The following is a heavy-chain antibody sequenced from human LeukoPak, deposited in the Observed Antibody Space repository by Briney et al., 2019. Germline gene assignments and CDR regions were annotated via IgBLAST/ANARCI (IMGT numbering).Heavy chain of an antibody. D-gene: IGHD4-17*01. J-gene: IGHJ6*02. CDR2: ISAYNGDT. CDR1: GYRFTSYG. V-gene: IGHV1-18*01. CDR3: ARDGRVTTATGGLWSSGPPDYYYYGMDV. Sequence: ASVKVSCKASGYRFTSYGFSWVRQAPGQGPEWMGGISAYNGDTKYAQKLQGRVTMTTDTSTSTAYMELRSLTDDATGVYYCARDGRVTTATGGLWSSGPPDYYYYGMDVWGQGTTVTVSS.